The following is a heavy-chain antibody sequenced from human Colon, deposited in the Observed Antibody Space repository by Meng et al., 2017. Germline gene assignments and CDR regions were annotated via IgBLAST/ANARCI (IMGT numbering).Heavy chain of an antibody. CDR3: ARDNLLTSGSRFCFDY. Sequence: VELQESGPGLGGPSETLSLTCTVSGGSVTITGYYWSWIRQSPGKGLEWIGYIYYTGTTNYNPSLKSRVTISVDTSKNQFSLKLSSVTPADTAVYFCARDNLLTSGSRFCFDYWGQGALVTVSS. CDR2: IYYTGTT. D-gene: IGHD6-19*01. CDR1: GGSVTITGYY. J-gene: IGHJ4*02. V-gene: IGHV4-61*08.